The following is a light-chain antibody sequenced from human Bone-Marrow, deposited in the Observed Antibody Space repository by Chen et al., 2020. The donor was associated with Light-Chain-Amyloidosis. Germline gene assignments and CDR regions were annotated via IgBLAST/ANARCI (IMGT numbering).Light chain of an antibody. J-gene: IGLJ1*01. CDR1: SSDVGGDNH. V-gene: IGLV2-14*01. Sequence: QSALTQSAYVSGSPGQSITIACTGTSSDVGGDNHVSWYQQHPDKAPKRMIYEVTTRPSCVPVPFSGSKSDNTASLTISGLQTEDEADYFCSSYTITNTLVFGSGTRVTVL. CDR2: EVT. CDR3: SSYTITNTLV.